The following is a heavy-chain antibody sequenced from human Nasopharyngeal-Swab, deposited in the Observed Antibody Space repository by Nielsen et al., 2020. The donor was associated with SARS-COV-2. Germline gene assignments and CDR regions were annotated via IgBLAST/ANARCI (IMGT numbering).Heavy chain of an antibody. J-gene: IGHJ4*02. D-gene: IGHD3-10*01. CDR3: ASEGYYYGSGSQPWCDY. CDR2: ISYDGSNK. Sequence: GESLKISCAASGFTFSSYAMHWGRQAPGKGLEWVAVISYDGSNKYYADSVKGRFIISRDNSKNTLYLQMNSLRAEDTAVYYCASEGYYYGSGSQPWCDYWGQGTLVTVSS. CDR1: GFTFSSYA. V-gene: IGHV3-30-3*01.